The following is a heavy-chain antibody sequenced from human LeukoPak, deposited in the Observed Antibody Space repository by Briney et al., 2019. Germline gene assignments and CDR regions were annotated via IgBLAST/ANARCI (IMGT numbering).Heavy chain of an antibody. CDR3: ATDDGGHYYGSGSLRY. D-gene: IGHD3-10*01. Sequence: GGSLRLSCAASGFTFSSYAMSWVRQAPGKGLEWVSYIRSTSNTIYYADSVKGRFTISRDNAKNSLYLQMDNLRAEDTAVYYCATDDGGHYYGSGSLRYWGQGTLVTVST. V-gene: IGHV3-48*04. CDR1: GFTFSSYA. J-gene: IGHJ4*02. CDR2: IRSTSNTI.